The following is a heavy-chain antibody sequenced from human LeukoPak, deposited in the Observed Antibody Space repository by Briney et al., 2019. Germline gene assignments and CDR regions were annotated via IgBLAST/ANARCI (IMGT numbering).Heavy chain of an antibody. Sequence: SSETLSLTCTVSGSSISSSSYYWGWIRQPPGKGLEWIGSIYYSGSTYYNPSLKSRVTISVDTSKNQFSLKLSSVTAADTAVYYCARHDSSGYYLYWYFDPWGRGTLVTVSS. CDR1: GSSISSSSYY. CDR2: IYYSGST. D-gene: IGHD3-22*01. J-gene: IGHJ2*01. CDR3: ARHDSSGYYLYWYFDP. V-gene: IGHV4-39*01.